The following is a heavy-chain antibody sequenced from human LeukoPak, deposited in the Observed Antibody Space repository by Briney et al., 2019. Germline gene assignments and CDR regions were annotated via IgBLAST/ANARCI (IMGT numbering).Heavy chain of an antibody. D-gene: IGHD3-22*01. CDR2: ISGSGGST. CDR3: AKESYYDSSGYYYYYYYMDV. J-gene: IGHJ6*03. CDR1: GFTFSSYG. Sequence: GGSLRLSCAASGFTFSSYGMSWVRQAPGKGLEWVSAISGSGGSTYYADSVKGRFTISRDNSKNTLYLQMNSLRAEDTAVYYCAKESYYDSSGYYYYYYYMDVWGKGTTVTISS. V-gene: IGHV3-23*01.